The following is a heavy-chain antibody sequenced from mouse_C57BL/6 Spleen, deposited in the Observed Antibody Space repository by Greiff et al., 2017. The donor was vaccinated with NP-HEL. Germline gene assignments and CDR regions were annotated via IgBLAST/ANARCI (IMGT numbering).Heavy chain of an antibody. J-gene: IGHJ4*01. CDR2: IWSDGST. CDR3: ARHEADYYGSSYGAMDY. V-gene: IGHV2-6-1*01. Sequence: VKLVESGPGLVAPSQSLSITCTVSGFSLTSYGVHWVRQPPGKGLEWLVVIWSDGSTTYNSALKSRLSISKDNSKSQVFLKMNSLQTDDTAMYYCARHEADYYGSSYGAMDYWGQGTSVTVSS. D-gene: IGHD1-1*01. CDR1: GFSLTSYG.